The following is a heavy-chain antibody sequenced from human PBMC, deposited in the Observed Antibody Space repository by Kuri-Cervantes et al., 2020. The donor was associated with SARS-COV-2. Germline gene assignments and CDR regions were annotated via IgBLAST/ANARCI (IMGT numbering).Heavy chain of an antibody. CDR3: ARGTVVYYFDY. CDR2: ISSSGSTI. Sequence: GESLKISCAASGFTFSSYEMNWVRQAPGKGLEWVSYISSSGSTIYYADSVKGRFTISGDNAKNSLYLQMNSLRAEDTAVYYCARGTVVYYFDYWGQGTLVTVSS. V-gene: IGHV3-48*03. CDR1: GFTFSSYE. D-gene: IGHD2-15*01. J-gene: IGHJ4*02.